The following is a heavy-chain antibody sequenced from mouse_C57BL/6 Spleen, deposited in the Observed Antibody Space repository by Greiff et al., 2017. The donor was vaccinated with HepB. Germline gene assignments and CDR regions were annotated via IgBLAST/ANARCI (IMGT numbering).Heavy chain of an antibody. J-gene: IGHJ3*01. V-gene: IGHV1-74*01. Sequence: QVQLQQPGAELVKPGASVKVSCKASGYTFTSYWMHWVKQRPGQGLEWIGRIHPSDSDTNYNQKFKGKATLTVDTSSSTAYMQLSSLTSEDSAVYYCAMPDGYYEDAWFAYWGQGTLVTVSA. CDR3: AMPDGYYEDAWFAY. CDR2: IHPSDSDT. D-gene: IGHD2-3*01. CDR1: GYTFTSYW.